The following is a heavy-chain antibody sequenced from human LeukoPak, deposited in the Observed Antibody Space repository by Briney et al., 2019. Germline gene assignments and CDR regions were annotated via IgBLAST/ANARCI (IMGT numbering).Heavy chain of an antibody. CDR3: AKDIRLVTTGVDY. V-gene: IGHV3-9*03. Sequence: GRSLRLSCAASGFTFDDYAMHWVRQAPGMGLEWVSGISWNSGSIGYADSVKGRFTISRDNAKNSLYLQMNSLRAEDMALYYCAKDIRLVTTGVDYWGQGTLVTVSS. CDR2: ISWNSGSI. J-gene: IGHJ4*02. CDR1: GFTFDDYA. D-gene: IGHD4-17*01.